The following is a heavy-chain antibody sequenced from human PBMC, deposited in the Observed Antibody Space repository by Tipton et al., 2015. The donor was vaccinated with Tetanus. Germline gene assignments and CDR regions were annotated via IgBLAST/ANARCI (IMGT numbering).Heavy chain of an antibody. CDR2: IYYSGST. J-gene: IGHJ3*02. D-gene: IGHD3-10*01. CDR3: AGPQYYYGSGSYYAFDI. V-gene: IGHV4-39*01. CDR1: GGSISIYSYY. Sequence: TLSLTCTVSGGSISIYSYYWGWIRQPPGKGLEWIGTIYYSGSTYYNPSLKSRVTISVDTSKNQFSLKLSSVTAADTAVYYCAGPQYYYGSGSYYAFDIWGQGTMVTVSS.